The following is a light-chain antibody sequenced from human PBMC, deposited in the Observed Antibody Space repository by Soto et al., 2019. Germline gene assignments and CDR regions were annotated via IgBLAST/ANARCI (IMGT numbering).Light chain of an antibody. Sequence: IQMTQSPSSLSASVGDRVTITCRASQSISSYLNWYQQKPGKAPKLLIFDASSLKSGVPSRFSGSGSGTEFTLTISSLQPDDFATYYCQQYDSYSWTFGQGTKVDIK. CDR2: DAS. V-gene: IGKV1-5*01. CDR3: QQYDSYSWT. J-gene: IGKJ1*01. CDR1: QSISSY.